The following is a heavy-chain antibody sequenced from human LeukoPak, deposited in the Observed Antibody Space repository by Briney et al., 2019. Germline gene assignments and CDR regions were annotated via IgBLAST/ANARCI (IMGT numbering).Heavy chain of an antibody. CDR2: INPNSGGT. D-gene: IGHD2-8*01. J-gene: IGHJ4*02. V-gene: IGHV1-2*02. Sequence: ASVTVSFKASGYTFTGYYMHWVRQAPGQGLEWMGWINPNSGGTNYAQKFQGRVTMTRDTSISTAYMELSRLRSDDTAVYYCARDDCTNGVCYNVVDYWGQGTLVTVSS. CDR1: GYTFTGYY. CDR3: ARDDCTNGVCYNVVDY.